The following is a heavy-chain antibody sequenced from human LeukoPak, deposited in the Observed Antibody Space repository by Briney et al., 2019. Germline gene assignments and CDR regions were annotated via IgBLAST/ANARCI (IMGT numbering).Heavy chain of an antibody. CDR1: GYTFTNYH. V-gene: IGHV1-8*03. Sequence: GASLKVSCKASGYTFTNYHINWVRQAPAQGLEWMGWINPNTGDRGYAQKFQGRVSLTSDTSISTAYMELGSPRSEDTAVYFCARTTSLTASGYDYWGQGTLVTVSS. CDR2: INPNTGDR. J-gene: IGHJ4*02. CDR3: ARTTSLTASGYDY. D-gene: IGHD4-17*01.